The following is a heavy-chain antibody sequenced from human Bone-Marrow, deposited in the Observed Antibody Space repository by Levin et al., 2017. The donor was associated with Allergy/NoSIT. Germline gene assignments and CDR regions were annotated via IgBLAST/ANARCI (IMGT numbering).Heavy chain of an antibody. CDR3: GRGFQGGY. CDR2: IRSNTSGGTT. V-gene: IGHV3-49*05. J-gene: IGHJ4*02. Sequence: KAGESLKISCSTSGFRFGDYAMTWFRQAPGKGLECIGFIRSNTSGGTTEYAASVKGRFILSRDDSKSIAYLQMNSLKIEDTAVYYCGRGFQGGYWGQGTLVTVSS. CDR1: GFRFGDYA. D-gene: IGHD2/OR15-2a*01.